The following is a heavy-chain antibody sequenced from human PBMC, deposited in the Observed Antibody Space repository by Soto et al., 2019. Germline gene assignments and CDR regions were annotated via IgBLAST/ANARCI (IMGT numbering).Heavy chain of an antibody. Sequence: GGSLRLSCAASGFTFSGSAMHWVRQASGKGLEWVGRIRSKANSYATAYAASVKGRFTISRDDSKNTAYLQMNSLKTEDTAVYYCTRRGDYYDSSGKWQYGMDVWGQGTTVTVSS. CDR1: GFTFSGSA. V-gene: IGHV3-73*01. J-gene: IGHJ6*02. CDR3: TRRGDYYDSSGKWQYGMDV. CDR2: IRSKANSYAT. D-gene: IGHD3-22*01.